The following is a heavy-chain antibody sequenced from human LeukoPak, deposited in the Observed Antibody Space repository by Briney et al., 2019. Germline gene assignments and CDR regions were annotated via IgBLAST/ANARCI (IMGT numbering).Heavy chain of an antibody. V-gene: IGHV4-59*12. J-gene: IGHJ4*02. D-gene: IGHD6-13*01. CDR2: IYYSGST. Sequence: SETLSLTCTVSGGSISSYYWSWIRQPPGKGLEWIGNIYYSGSTNYNPSLKSRVTISVDTSKNQFSLKLSSVTAADTAVYYCARSIAAAPLFDYWGQGTLVTVSS. CDR3: ARSIAAAPLFDY. CDR1: GGSISSYY.